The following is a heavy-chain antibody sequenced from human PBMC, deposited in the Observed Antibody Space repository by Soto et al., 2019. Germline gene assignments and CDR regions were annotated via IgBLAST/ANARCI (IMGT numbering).Heavy chain of an antibody. J-gene: IGHJ4*02. V-gene: IGHV4-39*01. CDR3: ARARAAGTFRPVDY. Sequence: QLQLQESGPGLVKPSETLSLTCTVSGGSISSSSYYWGWIRQPPGKGLEWIGSIYYSGSTYYNPSRKSRVTISVDKSKNQFSLKLSSVTAADTAVYYCARARAAGTFRPVDYWGQGTLVTVSS. D-gene: IGHD6-13*01. CDR2: IYYSGST. CDR1: GGSISSSSYY.